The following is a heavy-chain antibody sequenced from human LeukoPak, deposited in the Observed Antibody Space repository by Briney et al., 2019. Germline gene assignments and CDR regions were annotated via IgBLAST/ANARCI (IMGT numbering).Heavy chain of an antibody. V-gene: IGHV1-46*01. Sequence: GASVKVSCKASGYTFTSYYMHWVRQAPGQGLEWMGIINPSGGSTSYAQKFQGRVTMTRDMSTSTVYMGLSSLRSEDTAVYYCARGHSSGDAFDIWGQGTMVTVSS. J-gene: IGHJ3*02. D-gene: IGHD6-25*01. CDR1: GYTFTSYY. CDR2: INPSGGST. CDR3: ARGHSSGDAFDI.